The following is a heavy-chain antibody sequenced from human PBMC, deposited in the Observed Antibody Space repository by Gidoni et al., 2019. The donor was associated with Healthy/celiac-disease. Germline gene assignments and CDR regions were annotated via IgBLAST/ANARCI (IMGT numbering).Heavy chain of an antibody. V-gene: IGHV3-30*18. CDR3: AKFGGGSGSYYSDY. CDR2: ISYDGSNK. Sequence: QVQLVESGGGVVQPGRYLRLSCAASGFTFSSYGMHWVRQSPGKGLEWVAVISYDGSNKYYADSVKGRFTISRDNSKNTLYLQMNSLRAEDTAVYYCAKFGGGSGSYYSDYWGQGTLVTVSS. CDR1: GFTFSSYG. D-gene: IGHD3-10*01. J-gene: IGHJ4*02.